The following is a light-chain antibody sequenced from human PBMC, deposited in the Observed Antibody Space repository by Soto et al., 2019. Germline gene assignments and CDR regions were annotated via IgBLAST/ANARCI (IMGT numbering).Light chain of an antibody. V-gene: IGKV3-20*01. Sequence: EIVLTQSPGTLSLSPGERATLSCRASQSVTSTYLAWYQQKPGQAPRLLIYGASKRQSGVPARFSGGGSGTDFTLTISSVEPEDFAVYYCQQFSGSVTVGGGTRV. CDR1: QSVTSTY. CDR3: QQFSGSVT. J-gene: IGKJ4*01. CDR2: GAS.